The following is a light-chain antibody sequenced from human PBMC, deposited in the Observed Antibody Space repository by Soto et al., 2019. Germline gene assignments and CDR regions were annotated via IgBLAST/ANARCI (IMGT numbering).Light chain of an antibody. J-gene: IGLJ2*01. CDR1: SSDVGGYNY. Sequence: QSALTQPASMSGSPGQSITISCTGTSSDVGGYNYVSWYRQHPGKAPKLMIYDVNNRPSGVSNRFSGSKSGNTASLTISGHQAEDEADYYCSSHSSSSTLVVFGGGTKLTVL. CDR3: SSHSSSSTLVV. CDR2: DVN. V-gene: IGLV2-14*03.